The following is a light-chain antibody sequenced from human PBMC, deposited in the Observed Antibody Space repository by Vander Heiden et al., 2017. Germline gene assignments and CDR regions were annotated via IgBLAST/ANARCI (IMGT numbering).Light chain of an antibody. CDR1: QGISSY. V-gene: IGKV1-8*01. J-gene: IGKJ1*01. CDR3: QQDDPNPRT. Sequence: AIRLTQSPPSLSASTGDRVTITCRASQGISSYLAWYQQKTGKAPKLLIYSAATLQSGVPSGFSSSGSGADFTLTINRLQSEDFATYFCQQDDPNPRTFGQGTKVEIK. CDR2: SAA.